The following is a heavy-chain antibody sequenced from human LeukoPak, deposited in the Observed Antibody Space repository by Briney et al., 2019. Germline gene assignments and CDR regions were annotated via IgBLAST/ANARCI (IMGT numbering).Heavy chain of an antibody. Sequence: GGSLRLSCAASGFTFSSYAMTWVRQAPRKGLEWVSSISGTGGSTFYADSVKGRFTIYRDNSKNTLYLQMNSLRAEDTAICYCAKEREAYCSGGSCYGSDKLFPADYWGQGTLVTVSS. V-gene: IGHV3-23*01. CDR2: ISGTGGST. CDR1: GFTFSSYA. J-gene: IGHJ4*02. D-gene: IGHD2-15*01. CDR3: AKEREAYCSGGSCYGSDKLFPADY.